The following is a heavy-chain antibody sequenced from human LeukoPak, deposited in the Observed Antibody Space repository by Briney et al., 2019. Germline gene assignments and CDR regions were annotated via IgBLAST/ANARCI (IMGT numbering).Heavy chain of an antibody. V-gene: IGHV3-7*01. Sequence: GGSLRLSCAASGFNFGTHWMTWVRQAPGKGLECVAIIKQDGSEKYYVDSVKGRFTISRDNAKNSLYLQMNSLRAEDTAVYYCAREAYSSSWSYYFDYWGQGTLVTVSS. CDR2: IKQDGSEK. CDR1: GFNFGTHW. CDR3: AREAYSSSWSYYFDY. D-gene: IGHD6-13*01. J-gene: IGHJ4*02.